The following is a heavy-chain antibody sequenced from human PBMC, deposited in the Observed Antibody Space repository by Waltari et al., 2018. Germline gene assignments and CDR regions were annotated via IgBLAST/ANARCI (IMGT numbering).Heavy chain of an antibody. Sequence: QVQLQESGPGLVKPSQTLSLTCTVSGGSISSGSYYWSRIRHTAGKGLEWIGRIYTSGSTNYNPSLKSRVTISVDTSKNQFSLKLSSVTAADTAVYYCARSGYARGNYYYYMDVWGKGTTVTVSS. J-gene: IGHJ6*03. D-gene: IGHD5-12*01. CDR3: ARSGYARGNYYYYMDV. CDR1: GGSISSGSYY. V-gene: IGHV4-61*02. CDR2: IYTSGST.